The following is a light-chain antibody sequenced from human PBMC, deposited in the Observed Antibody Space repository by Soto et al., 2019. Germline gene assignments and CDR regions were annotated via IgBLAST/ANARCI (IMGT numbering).Light chain of an antibody. CDR1: SRDVGNYKY. Sequence: QPGLGEPAAVSGSPGQSITISCTGTSRDVGNYKYVSWYQQHPGKAPKLMIYEVSNRPSGVSNRFSGSKSGNTASLTISGLQAEEETHYYCFSYTRRGTYVFGTGTKVTVL. V-gene: IGLV2-14*01. CDR3: FSYTRRGTYV. J-gene: IGLJ1*01. CDR2: EVS.